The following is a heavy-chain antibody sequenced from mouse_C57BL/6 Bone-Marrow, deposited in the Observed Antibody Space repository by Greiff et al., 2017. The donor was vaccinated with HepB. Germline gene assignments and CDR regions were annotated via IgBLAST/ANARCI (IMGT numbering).Heavy chain of an antibody. Sequence: QVQLVESGAELARPGASVKLSCKASGYTFTSYGISWVKQRTGQGLEWIGEIYPRSGNTYYNEKFKGKATLTADKSSSTAYMELRSLTSEDSVVYFCERERVYYYGSRPWFAYWCQGTRVTVSA. V-gene: IGHV1-81*01. D-gene: IGHD1-1*01. CDR3: ERERVYYYGSRPWFAY. J-gene: IGHJ3*01. CDR2: IYPRSGNT. CDR1: GYTFTSYG.